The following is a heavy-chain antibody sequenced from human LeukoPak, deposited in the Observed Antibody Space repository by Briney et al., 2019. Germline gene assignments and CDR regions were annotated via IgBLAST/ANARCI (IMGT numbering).Heavy chain of an antibody. J-gene: IGHJ4*02. D-gene: IGHD6-19*01. Sequence: GGSLRLSCAASGFTFRNYNMNWVRQAPGKGLEWVSSISESSSFIQYADSLKGRFAISRDNAQNSLYLQMNSLRGDDTAVYYCARDAGSSAWSGGFDYWGQGALVTVSS. CDR3: ARDAGSSAWSGGFDY. V-gene: IGHV3-21*01. CDR1: GFTFRNYN. CDR2: ISESSSFI.